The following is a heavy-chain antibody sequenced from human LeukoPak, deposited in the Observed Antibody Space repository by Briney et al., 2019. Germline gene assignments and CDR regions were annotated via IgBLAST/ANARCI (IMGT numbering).Heavy chain of an antibody. CDR1: GFTFSSYW. Sequence: PXGSLRLSCAASGFTFSSYWMHWVRQAXGKGLVWVSRINSDGSSTIHADSVKGRFTISRDNAKNTLYLQMNSLRAEDTAVYYCAREVYSSGWSSFDYWGQGTLVTVSS. CDR3: AREVYSSGWSSFDY. V-gene: IGHV3-74*01. J-gene: IGHJ4*02. D-gene: IGHD6-19*01. CDR2: INSDGSST.